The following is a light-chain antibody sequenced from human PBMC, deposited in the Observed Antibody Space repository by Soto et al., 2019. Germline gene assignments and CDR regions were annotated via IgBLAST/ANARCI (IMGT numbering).Light chain of an antibody. CDR3: QQYNNWPRT. CDR2: GAS. CDR1: QSVSSN. J-gene: IGKJ1*01. Sequence: EIVMTQSPATLSVSPGERATLSCRASQSVSSNLAWYQQKPGQAPRLLIFGASTRATGFPARFSGSGSGTEFTLTISSLQSEDFAVYYCQQYNNWPRTFGRGTKVEIK. V-gene: IGKV3-15*01.